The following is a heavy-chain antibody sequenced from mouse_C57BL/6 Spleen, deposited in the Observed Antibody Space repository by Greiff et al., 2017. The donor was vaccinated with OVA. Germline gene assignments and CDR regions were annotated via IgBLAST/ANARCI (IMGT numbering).Heavy chain of an antibody. Sequence: EVKLQESGPVLARPGASVKMSCKTSGYTFTSYWMHWVKQRPGQGLEWIGAIYPGNSDTSYNQKFKGKAKLTAVTSASTAYMELSSLTNEDSAVYYCTREGAMWLLLFAYWGQGTLVTVSA. CDR1: GYTFTSYW. D-gene: IGHD2-3*01. CDR2: IYPGNSDT. CDR3: TREGAMWLLLFAY. V-gene: IGHV1-5*01. J-gene: IGHJ3*01.